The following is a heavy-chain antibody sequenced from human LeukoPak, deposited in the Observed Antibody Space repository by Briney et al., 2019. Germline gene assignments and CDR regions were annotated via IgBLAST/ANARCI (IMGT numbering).Heavy chain of an antibody. CDR3: ARESSVVVTAGGLVY. CDR1: GGTFSSYT. CDR2: IIPILGIA. D-gene: IGHD2-21*02. Sequence: GASVKVSCKASGGTFSSYTSSWVRQAPGQGLEWMGRIIPILGIANYAQKFQGRVTITADKSTSTAYMELSSLRSEDTAVYYCARESSVVVTAGGLVYWGQGTLVTVSS. V-gene: IGHV1-69*04. J-gene: IGHJ4*02.